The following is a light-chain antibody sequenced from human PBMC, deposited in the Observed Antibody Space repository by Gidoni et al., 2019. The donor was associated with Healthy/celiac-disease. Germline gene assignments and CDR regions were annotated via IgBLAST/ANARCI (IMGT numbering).Light chain of an antibody. J-gene: IGKJ5*01. CDR2: GAS. Sequence: EIVITQSPATLSVSPGERATLSCRASQSVSSNLAWYQQKPGQAPRLLIYGASTRATGIPARFSGSGSGTEFTLTISSLQSEDFAVYYCQQYNNWPPGITFXQXTRLEIK. CDR1: QSVSSN. CDR3: QQYNNWPPGIT. V-gene: IGKV3-15*01.